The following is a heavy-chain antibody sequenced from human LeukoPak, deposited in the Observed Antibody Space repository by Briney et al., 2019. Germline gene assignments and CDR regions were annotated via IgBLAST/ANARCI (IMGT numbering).Heavy chain of an antibody. D-gene: IGHD3-10*01. CDR2: MNSNNGNT. V-gene: IGHV1-8*01. CDR3: VRDGEGVAISVNYWFDP. Sequence: ASVKVSCKASGFRFTSYDINWVRQASGQGLEWMGWMNSNNGNTGYAQKFQGRVTLTRDTSTSTAYMELRDLRSEDTAVYYCVRDGEGVAISVNYWFDPWGQGTLVTVSS. J-gene: IGHJ5*02. CDR1: GFRFTSYD.